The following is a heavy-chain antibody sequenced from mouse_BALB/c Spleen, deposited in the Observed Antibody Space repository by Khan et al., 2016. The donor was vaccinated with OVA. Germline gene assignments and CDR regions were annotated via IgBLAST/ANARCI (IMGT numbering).Heavy chain of an antibody. CDR1: GFTFSDYG. CDR2: ISSLEYSI. CDR3: ARSWAMDY. V-gene: IGHV5-15*02. J-gene: IGHJ4*01. Sequence: EVQLVESGGGLVQPGGSRKLSCAASGFTFSDYGMAWVRQAPGKGPEWVAFISSLEYSIYYADTLTGRFPISRENAKNTLYLEMSSRRSEDTAMYYCARSWAMDYWGQGTSVTVSS.